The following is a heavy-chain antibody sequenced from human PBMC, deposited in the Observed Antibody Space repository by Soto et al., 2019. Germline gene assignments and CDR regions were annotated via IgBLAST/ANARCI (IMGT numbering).Heavy chain of an antibody. CDR1: GGSISSYY. CDR2: IYYSGST. J-gene: IGHJ4*02. V-gene: IGHV4-59*12. D-gene: IGHD3-16*01. CDR3: ARDRVMLTLGGASEEGGIDS. Sequence: SETLSLTCTVSGGSISSYYWSWIRQPPGKGLEWIGYIYYSGSTNYNPSLKSRVTISVDTSKNQFSLKLSSVTAADTAGCYCARDRVMLTLGGASEEGGIDSWGPGTLVTVSS.